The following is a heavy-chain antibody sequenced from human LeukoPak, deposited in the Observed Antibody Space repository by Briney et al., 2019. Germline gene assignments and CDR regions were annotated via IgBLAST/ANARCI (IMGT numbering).Heavy chain of an antibody. J-gene: IGHJ3*02. CDR2: ISAYNGNT. D-gene: IGHD3-10*01. V-gene: IGHV1-18*01. Sequence: ASVKVSCKASGYTFTSYGISWVRQAPGQGLEWMGWISAYNGNTNYAQKLQGRVTMTTDTSTSTAYMELRSLRSDDTAVYYCARDSRARAKIIDRSAFDIWGQGPMVTVSS. CDR1: GYTFTSYG. CDR3: ARDSRARAKIIDRSAFDI.